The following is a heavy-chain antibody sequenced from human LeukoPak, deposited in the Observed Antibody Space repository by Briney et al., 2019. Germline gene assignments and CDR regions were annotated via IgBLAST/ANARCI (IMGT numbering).Heavy chain of an antibody. D-gene: IGHD3-10*01. CDR2: IYHRGRT. V-gene: IGHV4-38-2*01. CDR3: ARGVWFGEVSIFDY. Sequence: SETLSLTCAVSGYSISSGYYWGWMRQPPGQGLGGIGSIYHRGRTYYNPSLTRRVTISVDTSKHQFSLKLSSVTAADTAGYYCARGVWFGEVSIFDYWGQGTLVRVSS. CDR1: GYSISSGYY. J-gene: IGHJ4*02.